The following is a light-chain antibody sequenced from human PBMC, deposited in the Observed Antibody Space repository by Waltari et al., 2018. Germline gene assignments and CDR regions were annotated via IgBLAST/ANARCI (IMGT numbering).Light chain of an antibody. V-gene: IGLV4-69*01. J-gene: IGLJ3*02. Sequence: QLVLTXSXSASASLGASVKLTCTLSSGHITNVIAWHQQQPGKGPRFLMKVNSDGSHRKGDDIPDRFSGSGSGPERYLTISSLQSEDEADYYCETGGHGTWVFGGGTKLTIL. CDR3: ETGGHGTWV. CDR1: SGHITNV. CDR2: VNSDGSH.